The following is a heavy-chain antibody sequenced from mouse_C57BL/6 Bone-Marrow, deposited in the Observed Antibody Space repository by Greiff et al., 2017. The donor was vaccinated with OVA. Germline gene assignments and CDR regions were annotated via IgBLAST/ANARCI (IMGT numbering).Heavy chain of an antibody. CDR1: GFSLTSYA. J-gene: IGHJ2*01. Sequence: VKLQESGPGLVAPSQSLSITCTVSGFSLTSYAISWVRQPPGKGLEWLGVIWTGGGTNYNSALKSRLSISKDNSKSQVFLKMNSLQTDDTARYYCARPIYDGYSYYFDYWGQGTTLTVSS. D-gene: IGHD2-3*01. V-gene: IGHV2-9-1*01. CDR2: IWTGGGT. CDR3: ARPIYDGYSYYFDY.